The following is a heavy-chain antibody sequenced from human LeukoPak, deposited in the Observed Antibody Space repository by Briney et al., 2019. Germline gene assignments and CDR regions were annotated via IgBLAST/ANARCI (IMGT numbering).Heavy chain of an antibody. J-gene: IGHJ3*02. Sequence: PGGSLRLSCAASGFTFSSYAMSWVRQAPGKGLEWVSVIYSGGTTYYADSVKGRFTISRDSSKNTLYLQMNSLRAEDTAVYYCARDQWLSDAFDIWGQGTVVTVSS. D-gene: IGHD6-19*01. CDR1: GFTFSSYA. V-gene: IGHV3-66*01. CDR2: IYSGGTT. CDR3: ARDQWLSDAFDI.